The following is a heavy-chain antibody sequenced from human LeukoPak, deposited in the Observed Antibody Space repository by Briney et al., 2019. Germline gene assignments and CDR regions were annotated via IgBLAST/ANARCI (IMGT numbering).Heavy chain of an antibody. V-gene: IGHV4-30-4*01. CDR1: GGSISSGDYY. D-gene: IGHD3-9*01. CDR2: ISYSGST. Sequence: SQTLSLTCTVSGGSISSGDYYWSWIRQPPGKGLEWIGYISYSGSTYYNPSLKSRVTISVDTSKNQFSLKLSSVTAADTAVYYCARDLTRYDILTGPMGYFDYWGQGTLVTVSS. CDR3: ARDLTRYDILTGPMGYFDY. J-gene: IGHJ4*02.